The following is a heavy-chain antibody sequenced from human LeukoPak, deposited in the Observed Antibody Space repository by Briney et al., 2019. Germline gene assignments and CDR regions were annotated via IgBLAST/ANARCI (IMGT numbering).Heavy chain of an antibody. CDR3: AKDVADYWYFDL. J-gene: IGHJ2*01. Sequence: GGSLRLSCAASGFTFSSYGMHWVRQAPGKGLEWVAVIWFGGTNEYYADSVKGRFTISRDNSKNTLYLQMNSLRAEDTAVYYCAKDVADYWYFDLWGRGTLVTVSS. V-gene: IGHV3-30*02. CDR1: GFTFSSYG. D-gene: IGHD2-21*01. CDR2: IWFGGTNE.